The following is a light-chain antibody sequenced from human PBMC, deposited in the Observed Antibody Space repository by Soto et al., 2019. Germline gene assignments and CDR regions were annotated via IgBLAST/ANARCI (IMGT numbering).Light chain of an antibody. Sequence: QSVLTQPPSASGSLGQSVTISCTGTSSDVGGYNYVSWHQQHPGKAPKVMIYEVTKRPPGVPDRFSGSKSGNTATLTVSGLQAEDEADYYCSSFAGGGNPVLLGGGTKLTVL. J-gene: IGLJ2*01. V-gene: IGLV2-8*01. CDR3: SSFAGGGNPVL. CDR2: EVT. CDR1: SSDVGGYNY.